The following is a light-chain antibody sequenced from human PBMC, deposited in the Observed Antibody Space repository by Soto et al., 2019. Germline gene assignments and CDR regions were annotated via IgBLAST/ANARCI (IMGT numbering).Light chain of an antibody. V-gene: IGKV1-12*01. CDR1: QDISKF. CDR2: GAS. J-gene: IGKJ1*01. CDR3: QQTSVFPRT. Sequence: DIQMTQSPSSVSASVGHRFTITWRASQDISKFLAWYRQTPGKAPTLLIRGASTVSGGVPSRFSGSGSGTDFTLTISSVQPEDFATYYCQQTSVFPRTFGQGTKVDI.